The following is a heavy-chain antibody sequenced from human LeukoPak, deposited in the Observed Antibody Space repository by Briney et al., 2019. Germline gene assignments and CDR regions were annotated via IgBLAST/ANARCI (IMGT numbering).Heavy chain of an antibody. V-gene: IGHV4-59*08. Sequence: SEPLSLTCTVSGGYISSYYWSWIRQPPGKGLAWIGYIYYSGSTNYNPPLKSRVTISVDTSKNQFSLKLSSVTAADTSVYYCAATLRRYYYMDVWGKGTTVTVSS. D-gene: IGHD3-16*01. CDR2: IYYSGST. J-gene: IGHJ6*03. CDR1: GGYISSYY. CDR3: AATLRRYYYMDV.